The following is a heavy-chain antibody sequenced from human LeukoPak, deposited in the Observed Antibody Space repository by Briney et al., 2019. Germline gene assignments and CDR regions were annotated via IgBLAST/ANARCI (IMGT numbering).Heavy chain of an antibody. Sequence: SETLSLTCTVSGGSISNYYWSWIRQPAGKGLEWLGHIYTSGSTNYNPSLKSRVTMSVDTSKNQFSLNLSSVTAADTAVYYCARDRYYYGSGSQKYGMDVWGQGTTVTVSS. V-gene: IGHV4-4*07. CDR1: GGSISNYY. CDR3: ARDRYYYGSGSQKYGMDV. J-gene: IGHJ6*02. CDR2: IYTSGST. D-gene: IGHD3-10*01.